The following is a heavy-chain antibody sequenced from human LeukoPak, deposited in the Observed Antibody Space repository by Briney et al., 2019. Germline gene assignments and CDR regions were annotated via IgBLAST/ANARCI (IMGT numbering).Heavy chain of an antibody. J-gene: IGHJ5*02. CDR2: IYYSGST. D-gene: IGHD2-2*01. CDR1: GGSISSGGYY. Sequence: SQTLSLTCTVSGGSISSGGYYWSWIRQHPGKGLEWIGYIYYSGSTYYNPSLKSRVTISVDTSKNQFSLKLSSVTAADTAVYYCARTALPAPPSNNWFDPWGQGTLVTVSS. V-gene: IGHV4-31*03. CDR3: ARTALPAPPSNNWFDP.